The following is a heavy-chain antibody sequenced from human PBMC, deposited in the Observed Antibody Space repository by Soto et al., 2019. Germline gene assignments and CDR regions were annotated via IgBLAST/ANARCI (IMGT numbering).Heavy chain of an antibody. CDR2: ISSSSYI. D-gene: IGHD6-13*01. CDR3: AREAAAGTWAFDI. V-gene: IGHV3-21*01. J-gene: IGHJ3*02. CDR1: GFTFSSYS. Sequence: GGSLRLSCAASGFTFSSYSMNWVRQAPGKGLEWVSSISSSSYIYYADSVKGRFTISRDNAKNSLYLQMNSLRAEDTAVYYCAREAAAGTWAFDIWGQGTMVTVSS.